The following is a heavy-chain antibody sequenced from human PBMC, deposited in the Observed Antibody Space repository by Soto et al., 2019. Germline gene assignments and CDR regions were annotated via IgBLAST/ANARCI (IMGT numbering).Heavy chain of an antibody. CDR2: IIPIFGTA. CDR3: AREPYYDISPGYYGYRLDP. Sequence: GASVKVSCKASGGTFSSYAISWVRQAPGQGLEWMGGIIPIFGTANYAQKFQGRVTITADESTSTAYMELSSLRSEDTAVYYCAREPYYDISPGYYGYRLDPWGQGTLATVYS. D-gene: IGHD3-9*01. J-gene: IGHJ5*02. CDR1: GGTFSSYA. V-gene: IGHV1-69*13.